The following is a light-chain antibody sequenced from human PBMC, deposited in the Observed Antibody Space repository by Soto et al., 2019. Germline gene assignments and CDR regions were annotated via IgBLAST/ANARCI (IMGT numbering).Light chain of an antibody. Sequence: EIVLTQSPGTLSLSPGERATLSCRASQSVSSSFLAWYQQKPGQAPRLLIYGASIRATGIPDRFSGSGSETDFTLTISRLEPEDFAVYYCQQYGSSPPWTFGQGTKVEIK. V-gene: IGKV3-20*01. J-gene: IGKJ1*01. CDR2: GAS. CDR1: QSVSSSF. CDR3: QQYGSSPPWT.